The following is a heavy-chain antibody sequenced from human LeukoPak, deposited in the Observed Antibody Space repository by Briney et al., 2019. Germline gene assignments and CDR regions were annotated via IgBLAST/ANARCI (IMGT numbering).Heavy chain of an antibody. J-gene: IGHJ4*02. CDR1: GFTFSNAW. V-gene: IGHV3-15*01. CDR3: TTVVGDCSSTSCYFDY. Sequence: GGSLRLSCAASGFTFSNAWMSWVRQAPGKGLEWVGRIKSKIHGGTTDYAAPVKGRFTISRDDSKNTLYLQMNSLKTEDTAVYYCTTVVGDCSSTSCYFDYWAQGTLVTVPS. D-gene: IGHD2-2*01. CDR2: IKSKIHGGTT.